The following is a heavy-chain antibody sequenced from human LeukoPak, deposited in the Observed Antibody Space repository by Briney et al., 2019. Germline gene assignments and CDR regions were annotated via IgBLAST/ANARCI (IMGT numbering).Heavy chain of an antibody. Sequence: ASVKVSCKASGGTFSRYAISWVRQVPGQGLEWMGGIIPVLGTTNYAQTFQNKVTITADESTSTTYMELSSLTSEDTAVYYCATSGGDYYYYSLDVWGKGTPVTISS. D-gene: IGHD3-10*01. CDR2: IIPVLGTT. CDR3: ATSGGDYYYYSLDV. J-gene: IGHJ6*03. V-gene: IGHV1-69*13. CDR1: GGTFSRYA.